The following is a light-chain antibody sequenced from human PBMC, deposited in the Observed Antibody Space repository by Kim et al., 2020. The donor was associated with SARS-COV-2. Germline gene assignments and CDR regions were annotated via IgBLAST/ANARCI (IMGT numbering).Light chain of an antibody. Sequence: VSPGQTASIPCSGDKLGDKYTCWYQQKPGQSPVLVIYEDSKRPSGIPERFSGSNSGNTATLTISGTQAMDEADYYCQAWASSTGVFGGGTKLTVL. CDR1: KLGDKY. CDR2: EDS. J-gene: IGLJ3*02. V-gene: IGLV3-1*01. CDR3: QAWASSTGV.